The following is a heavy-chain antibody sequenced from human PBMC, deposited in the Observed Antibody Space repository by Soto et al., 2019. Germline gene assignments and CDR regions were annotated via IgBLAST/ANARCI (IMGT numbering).Heavy chain of an antibody. CDR3: ARGGQQLHGMDV. CDR1: GFTFSSYS. V-gene: IGHV3-21*04. Sequence: PGGSLRLSCAASGFTFSSYSMNWVRQAPGKGLEWVSSISSSGSPIYYADSVKGRFTISRDNAKNSLYLQMNSLRAEDTAVYYCARGGQQLHGMDVWGQGTTVTVSS. D-gene: IGHD6-13*01. CDR2: ISSSGSPI. J-gene: IGHJ6*02.